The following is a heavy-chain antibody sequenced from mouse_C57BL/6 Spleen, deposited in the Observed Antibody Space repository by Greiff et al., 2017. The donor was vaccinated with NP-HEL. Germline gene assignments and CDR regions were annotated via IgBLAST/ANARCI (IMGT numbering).Heavy chain of an antibody. CDR3: ARSGITTVVAGGAMDY. CDR2: IYPGSGNT. D-gene: IGHD1-1*01. J-gene: IGHJ4*01. CDR1: GYSFTSYY. V-gene: IGHV1-66*01. Sequence: QVQLKQSGPELVKPGASVKISCKASGYSFTSYYIHWVKQRPGQGLEWIGWIYPGSGNTKYNEKFKGKATLTADTSSSTAYMQLSSLTSEDSAVYYCARSGITTVVAGGAMDYWGQGTSVTVSS.